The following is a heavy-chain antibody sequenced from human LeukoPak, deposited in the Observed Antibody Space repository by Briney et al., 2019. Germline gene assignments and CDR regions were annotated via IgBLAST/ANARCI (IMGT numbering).Heavy chain of an antibody. CDR1: GFTFSTYW. D-gene: IGHD1-26*01. V-gene: IGHV3-74*01. CDR3: ATGRGTPLGF. CDR2: ISTDGSST. J-gene: IGHJ4*02. Sequence: GGSLRLSCAASGFTFSTYWMHWVRQAPGKGLVWVSRISTDGSSTFYADSAKGRFTVSRDNAKNTLYLQMDSLRAEDTAMYYCATGRGTPLGFWGQGALVTVSS.